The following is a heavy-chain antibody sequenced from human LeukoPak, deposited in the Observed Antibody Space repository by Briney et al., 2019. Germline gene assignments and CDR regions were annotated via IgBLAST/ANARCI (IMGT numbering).Heavy chain of an antibody. V-gene: IGHV3-30*02. J-gene: IGHJ6*04. D-gene: IGHD3-10*02. Sequence: GGSLRLSCAASGFTVSSNYMTWVRQAPGKGLEWVAFMRYDGSNRYYADSVKGRFTISRDNAKNSLYLQMNSLRAEDAAVYYCAELGITMIGGVWGKGTTVTISS. CDR1: GFTVSSNY. CDR3: AELGITMIGGV. CDR2: MRYDGSNR.